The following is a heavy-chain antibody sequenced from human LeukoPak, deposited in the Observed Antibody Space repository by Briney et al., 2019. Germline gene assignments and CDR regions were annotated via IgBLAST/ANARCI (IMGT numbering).Heavy chain of an antibody. CDR3: ARDLYCSGGSCYQYYFDY. CDR1: GYTFTSYG. CDR2: ISDYNGNT. D-gene: IGHD2-15*01. V-gene: IGHV1-18*01. Sequence: ASLSVSSTASGYTFTSYGISWVRQAPGHGLEWMGWISDYNGNTNYAQKLQGRDTMTTDTSTSTAYMELRSLRSDDTAVYYCARDLYCSGGSCYQYYFDYWGQGTLVTVSS. J-gene: IGHJ4*02.